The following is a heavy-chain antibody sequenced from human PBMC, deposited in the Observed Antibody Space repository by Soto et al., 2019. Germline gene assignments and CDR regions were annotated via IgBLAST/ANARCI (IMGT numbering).Heavy chain of an antibody. Sequence: SETLSLTCAVYGGSFSGYYWSWIRQPPGKGLEWIGEINHSGSTNYNPSLKSRVTISVDTSKNQFSLKLSSVTAADTAVYYCARVLASSGWYGAYYYYYGMDVWGQGTTVTVSS. CDR2: INHSGST. CDR3: ARVLASSGWYGAYYYYYGMDV. D-gene: IGHD6-13*01. V-gene: IGHV4-34*01. CDR1: GGSFSGYY. J-gene: IGHJ6*02.